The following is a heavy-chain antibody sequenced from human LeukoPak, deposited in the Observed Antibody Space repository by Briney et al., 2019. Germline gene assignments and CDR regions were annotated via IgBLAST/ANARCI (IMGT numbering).Heavy chain of an antibody. Sequence: PSETLSLTCTVSGGSISSFYWSWIRQPPGKGLEWVGYIYYIGSTNYNPSLNSRVTISLDTSKNQFSLKLNSVTAADTAVYYCAKKGHGAPLDYGGQGPRVTVSS. CDR3: AKKGHGAPLDY. CDR1: GGSISSFY. J-gene: IGHJ4*02. CDR2: IYYIGST. V-gene: IGHV4-59*01. D-gene: IGHD3-10*01.